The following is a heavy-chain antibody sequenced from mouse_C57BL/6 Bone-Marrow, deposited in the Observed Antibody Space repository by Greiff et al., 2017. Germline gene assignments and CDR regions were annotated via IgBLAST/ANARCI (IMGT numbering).Heavy chain of an antibody. J-gene: IGHJ4*01. Sequence: EVMLVESGGDLVKPGGSLKLSCAASGFTFSSYGMSWVRQTPDKRLEWVATISSGGSYTYYPDSVKGRFTISRDNAKNTLYLQMSRLKSEDTAMYYCARSYYGSSYGYYAMDYWGQGTSVTVSS. D-gene: IGHD1-1*01. CDR2: ISSGGSYT. CDR3: ARSYYGSSYGYYAMDY. CDR1: GFTFSSYG. V-gene: IGHV5-6*01.